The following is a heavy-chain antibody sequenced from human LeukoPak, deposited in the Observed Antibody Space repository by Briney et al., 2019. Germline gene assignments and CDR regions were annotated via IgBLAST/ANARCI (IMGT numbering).Heavy chain of an antibody. CDR1: GYTFAGYY. Sequence: ASVKVSCKASGYTFAGYYMHWVRRAPGQGLEWMGWINPNSGGTNYAQKFQGRVTMTRDTSISTAYMEMSRLRSDDTAVYYCARRGITMVRGVIITVGYYYYSMDVWGKGTTVTVSS. V-gene: IGHV1-2*02. CDR3: ARRGITMVRGVIITVGYYYYSMDV. D-gene: IGHD3-10*01. CDR2: INPNSGGT. J-gene: IGHJ6*03.